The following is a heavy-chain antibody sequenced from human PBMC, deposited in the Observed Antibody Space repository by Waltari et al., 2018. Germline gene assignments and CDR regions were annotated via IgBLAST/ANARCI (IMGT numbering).Heavy chain of an antibody. CDR1: GGSISSYY. CDR3: ARSWKYYYGSGSYYPDAFDI. J-gene: IGHJ3*02. Sequence: QVQLQESGPGLVKPSETLSLTCTVSGGSISSYYWSWIRQPPGKGLEWIGYIYYSGSTNYNPSLKSRVTISVDTSKNQFSLKLSSVTAADTAVYYCARSWKYYYGSGSYYPDAFDIWGQGTMVTVSS. CDR2: IYYSGST. V-gene: IGHV4-59*12. D-gene: IGHD3-10*01.